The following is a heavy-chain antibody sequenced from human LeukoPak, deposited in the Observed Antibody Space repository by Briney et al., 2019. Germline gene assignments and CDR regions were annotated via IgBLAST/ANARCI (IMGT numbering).Heavy chain of an antibody. CDR3: ARGRITIFGVVFDY. J-gene: IGHJ4*02. CDR2: IYTSGST. Sequence: SETLSLTCTVSGGSISSGSYYWSWIRQPAGKGLEWIGRIYTSGSTNYNPSLKSRVTISVDTSKNQFSLKLSSVTAADTVVYYCARGRITIFGVVFDYWGQGTLVTVSS. V-gene: IGHV4-61*02. D-gene: IGHD3-3*01. CDR1: GGSISSGSYY.